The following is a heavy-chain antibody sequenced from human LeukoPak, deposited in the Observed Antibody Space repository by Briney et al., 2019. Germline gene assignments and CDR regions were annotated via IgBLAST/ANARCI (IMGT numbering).Heavy chain of an antibody. Sequence: SQTLSLTCAISGDSVSSNRVTWNWVTQSPSRSLEWLGRTYYRSKWFNDFAISVKSRISINPDTSKNQFSLHLNSVTPEDTAVYYCARARDGTFDYWGQGTLVTVSS. CDR3: ARARDGTFDY. D-gene: IGHD1-1*01. CDR2: TYYRSKWFN. V-gene: IGHV6-1*01. J-gene: IGHJ4*02. CDR1: GDSVSSNRVT.